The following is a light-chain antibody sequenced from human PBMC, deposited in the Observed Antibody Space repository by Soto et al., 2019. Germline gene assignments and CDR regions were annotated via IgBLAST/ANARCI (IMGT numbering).Light chain of an antibody. CDR2: KAS. CDR1: QSISSW. CDR3: QQYDSYVT. J-gene: IGKJ1*01. Sequence: DIQMTQSPSTLSASVGDRVTITCRASQSISSWLGWYQQKPGKAPKLLMYKASSLESGVPSRFSGSGSGTEFTLTISSLQPDDFATYYCQQYDSYVTFGQGTKVEIK. V-gene: IGKV1-5*03.